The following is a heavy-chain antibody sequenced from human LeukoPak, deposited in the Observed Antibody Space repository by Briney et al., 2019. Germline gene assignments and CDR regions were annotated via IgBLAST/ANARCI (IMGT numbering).Heavy chain of an antibody. V-gene: IGHV3-74*01. Sequence: GGSLRLSCTASGFSFSGHWMHWARQLPGKGLVWVSRISPTGSTTSYADSVKGRFTISRDNSKNTLYLQMNSLRAEDTAVYYCAKGAHGYCSGGSCWAFYGMDVWGQGTTVTVSS. CDR1: GFSFSGHW. CDR3: AKGAHGYCSGGSCWAFYGMDV. J-gene: IGHJ6*02. CDR2: ISPTGSTT. D-gene: IGHD2-15*01.